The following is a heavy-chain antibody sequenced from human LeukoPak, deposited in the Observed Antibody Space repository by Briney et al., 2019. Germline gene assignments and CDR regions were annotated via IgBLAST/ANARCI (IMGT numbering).Heavy chain of an antibody. CDR3: ARSPSMVAPFDY. Sequence: SETLSLTCTVSGGSISSYYWSWIRQPPGKGLEWIGYIYYSGSTYYNPSLKSRVTISVDTSKNQFSLKLSSVTAADTAVYYCARSPSMVAPFDYWGQGTLVTVSS. CDR1: GGSISSYY. V-gene: IGHV4-59*06. J-gene: IGHJ4*02. CDR2: IYYSGST. D-gene: IGHD3-10*01.